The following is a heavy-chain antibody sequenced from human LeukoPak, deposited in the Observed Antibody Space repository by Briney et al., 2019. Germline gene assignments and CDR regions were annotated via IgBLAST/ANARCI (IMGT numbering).Heavy chain of an antibody. Sequence: GGSLRLSCAASGFTFSSYWMHWVRQAPGKGLEWVSVIYSGGSTYYADSVKGRFTISRDNSKNTLYLQMSSLRAEDTAVYYCARESPSTFYFDYWGQGTLVTVSS. CDR1: GFTFSSYW. CDR2: IYSGGST. V-gene: IGHV3-53*01. D-gene: IGHD1-1*01. J-gene: IGHJ4*02. CDR3: ARESPSTFYFDY.